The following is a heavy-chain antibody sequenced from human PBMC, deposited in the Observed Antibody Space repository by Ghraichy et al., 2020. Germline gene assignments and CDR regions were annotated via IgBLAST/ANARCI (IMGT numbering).Heavy chain of an antibody. Sequence: SETLSLTYTVSGGSISSSSYYWGWIRQPPGKGLEWIGSIYYSGSTYYNPSLKSRVTISVDTSKNQFSLKLSSLTAADTAVYYCARHWAQHILVVTAIWYFDLWGRGTLVTVSS. J-gene: IGHJ2*01. CDR3: ARHWAQHILVVTAIWYFDL. CDR1: GGSISSSSYY. D-gene: IGHD2-21*02. V-gene: IGHV4-39*01. CDR2: IYYSGST.